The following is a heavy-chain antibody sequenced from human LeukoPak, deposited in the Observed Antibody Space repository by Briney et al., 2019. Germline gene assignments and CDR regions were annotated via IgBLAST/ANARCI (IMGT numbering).Heavy chain of an antibody. CDR3: ARDTGDYVPLYYYYYMDV. CDR1: GFTFSTFA. J-gene: IGHJ6*03. CDR2: IFPSGGEI. D-gene: IGHD4-17*01. Sequence: GGSLRLSCAASGFTFSTFAMIWVRQPPGKGLEWVSSIFPSGGEIHYADSVRGRFTISRDNSKSTLSLQMNSLRAEDTAVYYCARDTGDYVPLYYYYYMDVWGKGTTVTISS. V-gene: IGHV3-23*01.